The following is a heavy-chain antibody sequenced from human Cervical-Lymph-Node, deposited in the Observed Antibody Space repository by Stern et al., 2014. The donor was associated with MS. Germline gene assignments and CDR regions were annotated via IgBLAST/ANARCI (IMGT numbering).Heavy chain of an antibody. CDR1: GYSFATYW. V-gene: IGHV5-51*03. J-gene: IGHJ6*02. CDR3: ARPGDDTAKYGLDV. Sequence: VQLVESGAEVKKPGESLKLSCKGSGYSFATYWIGWVRQMPRKGLEWKGLIYPGDSDTRSSPSFQGQVTISADKSISTAYLHWSSLKASDTAMYYCARPGDDTAKYGLDVWGQGTTVTVSS. D-gene: IGHD5-18*01. CDR2: IYPGDSDT.